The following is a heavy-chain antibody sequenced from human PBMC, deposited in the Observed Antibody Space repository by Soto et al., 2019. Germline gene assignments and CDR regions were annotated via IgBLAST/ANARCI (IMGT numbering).Heavy chain of an antibody. CDR1: GGTFSSYA. D-gene: IGHD2-2*01. CDR2: IIPIFGTA. V-gene: IGHV1-69*13. CDR3: ARADCSSTSCYSYYYGMDV. J-gene: IGHJ6*02. Sequence: GDSVKVSCKASGGTFSSYAISWVRQAPGQGLEWMGGIIPIFGTANYAQKFQGRVTITADESTSTAYMELSSLRSEDTAVYYCARADCSSTSCYSYYYGMDVWGQGTTVTVS.